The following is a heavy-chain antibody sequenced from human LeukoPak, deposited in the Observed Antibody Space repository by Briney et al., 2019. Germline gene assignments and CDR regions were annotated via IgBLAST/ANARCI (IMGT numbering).Heavy chain of an antibody. CDR3: ARVNGDEVYYFDY. Sequence: SETLSLTCTVSGGSISSGGYYWSWIRQHPGKGLEWIGYIYYSGSTYYNPSLKSRVTISVDTSKNQFSLKLSSVTAADTAVYYCARVNGDEVYYFDYWGQGTLVTVSS. CDR2: IYYSGST. J-gene: IGHJ4*02. V-gene: IGHV4-31*03. D-gene: IGHD3-10*01. CDR1: GGSISSGGYY.